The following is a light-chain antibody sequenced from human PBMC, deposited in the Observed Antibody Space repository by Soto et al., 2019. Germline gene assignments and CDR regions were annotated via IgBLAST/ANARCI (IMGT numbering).Light chain of an antibody. V-gene: IGKV1-33*01. J-gene: IGKJ5*01. CDR3: QQYYGLPPLT. Sequence: IQMTQSPSSLSSSIVDRVTITFQASQTITNNLIWYQQKPGKAPNLLIHHASKLAKGVTSRFSGSGSGTDFSFIITSLQREDLATYYCQQYYGLPPLTFGQGTRLDIK. CDR1: QTITNN. CDR2: HAS.